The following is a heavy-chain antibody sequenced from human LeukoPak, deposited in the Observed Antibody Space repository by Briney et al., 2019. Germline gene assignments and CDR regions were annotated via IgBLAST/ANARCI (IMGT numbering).Heavy chain of an antibody. D-gene: IGHD3-3*01. J-gene: IGHJ4*02. V-gene: IGHV3-48*01. CDR2: ISTSSRTI. CDR1: GFNFSSYS. Sequence: PGGSLRLSCAASGFNFSSYSMNWVRQAPGKGLEWVSYISTSSRTIYYADSVKGRFTIPRDNAKNSLFLQMNSLRAEDTAVYYCARDGYDFWSDYPTTLDYWGQGTLVTVSS. CDR3: ARDGYDFWSDYPTTLDY.